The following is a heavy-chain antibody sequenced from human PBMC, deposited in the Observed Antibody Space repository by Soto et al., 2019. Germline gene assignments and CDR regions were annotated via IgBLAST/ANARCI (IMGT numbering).Heavy chain of an antibody. D-gene: IGHD6-13*01. Sequence: GGSLRLSCTASGFNFGDYATHWVRQAPGKGLEWVGLIRAKAHGGTIDYTASVRGRFTISRDDSKSIAYLQMNSLKTEDTALYYCTRAYSSSPLDYWGQGXRVTVSS. CDR2: IRAKAHGGTI. CDR1: GFNFGDYA. J-gene: IGHJ4*02. CDR3: TRAYSSSPLDY. V-gene: IGHV3-49*04.